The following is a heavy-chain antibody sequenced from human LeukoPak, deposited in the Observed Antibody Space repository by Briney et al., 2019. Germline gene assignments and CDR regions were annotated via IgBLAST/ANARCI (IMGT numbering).Heavy chain of an antibody. V-gene: IGHV4-59*01. CDR2: IYYSGST. CDR1: GGSISSYY. D-gene: IGHD2-2*01. Sequence: SETLSLTCTVSGGSISSYYWSWIRQPPGKGLEWIGYIYYSGSTNYNPSLKSRVTISVDTSKNQSSLKLSSVTAADTAVYYCARGPLGYCSSTSCYARSYYYYYMDVWGKGTTVTVSS. CDR3: ARGPLGYCSSTSCYARSYYYYYMDV. J-gene: IGHJ6*03.